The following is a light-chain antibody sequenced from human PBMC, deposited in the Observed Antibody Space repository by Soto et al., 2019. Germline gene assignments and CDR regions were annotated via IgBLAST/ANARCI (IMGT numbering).Light chain of an antibody. CDR1: QSISSW. V-gene: IGKV1-5*01. CDR2: DAS. Sequence: DIPMTQSPSTLSASVGDRVTITCRAIQSISSWLAWYQQKPGKAPKLLIYDASSLESGVPSRFSGSGSGTEFTLTVSSLHPDDFATYYCQQYNSYSWTCGKGTKVEIK. J-gene: IGKJ1*01. CDR3: QQYNSYSWT.